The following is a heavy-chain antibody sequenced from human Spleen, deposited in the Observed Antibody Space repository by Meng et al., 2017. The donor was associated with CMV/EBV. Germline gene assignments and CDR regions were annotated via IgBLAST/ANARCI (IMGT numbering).Heavy chain of an antibody. CDR1: GYTFTGYY. CDR2: VNPNSGGT. CDR3: ARGDTIFGVVIFDY. J-gene: IGHJ4*02. Sequence: QVQLVRCGGEVKKPGASVKVSCKASGYTFTGYYMHWVRQAPGQGLEWMGWVNPNSGGTNYAQKFQGRVTMTRDTSISTAYMELSRLRSDDTAVYYCARGDTIFGVVIFDYWGQGTLVTVSS. V-gene: IGHV1-2*02. D-gene: IGHD3-3*01.